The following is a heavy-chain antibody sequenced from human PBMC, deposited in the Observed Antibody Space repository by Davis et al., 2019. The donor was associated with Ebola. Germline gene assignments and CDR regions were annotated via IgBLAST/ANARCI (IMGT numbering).Heavy chain of an antibody. Sequence: GESLKISCKGSGYSFTSYWISWVRQMPGKGLEWMGRIDPSDSYTNYSPSFQGHVTISADKSISTAYLQWSSLKASDTAMYYCARRALGYCSGGSCSPFDYWGQGTLVTVSS. CDR1: GYSFTSYW. CDR2: IDPSDSYT. CDR3: ARRALGYCSGGSCSPFDY. V-gene: IGHV5-10-1*01. D-gene: IGHD2-15*01. J-gene: IGHJ4*02.